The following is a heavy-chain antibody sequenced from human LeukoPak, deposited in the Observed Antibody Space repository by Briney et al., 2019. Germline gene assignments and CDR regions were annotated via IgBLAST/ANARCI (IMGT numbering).Heavy chain of an antibody. J-gene: IGHJ4*02. CDR3: AKEKVPAALDY. Sequence: GRSLRLSCAASGFPFDDYAMHWVRQAPGKGLEWVSGISWNSGSIGYADSVKGRFTISRDNAKNSLYLQMNSLRAEDTALYYCAKEKVPAALDYWGQGTLVTVSS. D-gene: IGHD2-2*01. CDR1: GFPFDDYA. CDR2: ISWNSGSI. V-gene: IGHV3-9*01.